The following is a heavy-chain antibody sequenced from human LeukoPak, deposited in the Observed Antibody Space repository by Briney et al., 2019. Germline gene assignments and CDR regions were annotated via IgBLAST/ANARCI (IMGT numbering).Heavy chain of an antibody. D-gene: IGHD3-22*01. J-gene: IGHJ3*02. CDR2: IYYSGAT. CDR1: GGSFSGYY. CDR3: ARDVTYYYDSSLALKVFDI. Sequence: KPSETLSLTCAVYGGSFSGYYWSWIRQPPGKGLEWIGYIYYSGATNYNPSLKSRVTISVDTSKNQFSLKLSSVTAADTAVYYCARDVTYYYDSSLALKVFDIWGQGTMVTVSS. V-gene: IGHV4-59*01.